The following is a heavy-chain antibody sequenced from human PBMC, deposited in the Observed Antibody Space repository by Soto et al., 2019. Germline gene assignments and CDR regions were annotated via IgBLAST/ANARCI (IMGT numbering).Heavy chain of an antibody. CDR2: ISGSGGST. Sequence: GGSLRLSCAASGFSFSTYAMSWVRQAPGEGLEWVSGISGSGGSTYYADSVKGRFTISRDNSENTLYLQMNSLRVEDTAVYNCAKDGGMGTPGSWFDPWGQGTLVTVSS. V-gene: IGHV3-23*01. J-gene: IGHJ5*02. CDR1: GFSFSTYA. CDR3: AKDGGMGTPGSWFDP. D-gene: IGHD3-10*01.